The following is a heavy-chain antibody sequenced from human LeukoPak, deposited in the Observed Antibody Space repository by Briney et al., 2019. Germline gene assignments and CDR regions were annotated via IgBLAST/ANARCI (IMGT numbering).Heavy chain of an antibody. J-gene: IGHJ4*02. D-gene: IGHD6-19*01. CDR2: INAGNGNT. V-gene: IGHV1-3*01. CDR3: ARVRGGAVAGSGDFFDY. Sequence: ASVKVSCKASGYTFTSYAMHWVRQAPGQRLEWMGWINAGNGNTKYSQKFQGRVTITRDTSTSTAYMELRSLRSDDTAVYYCARVRGGAVAGSGDFFDYWGQGTLVTVSS. CDR1: GYTFTSYA.